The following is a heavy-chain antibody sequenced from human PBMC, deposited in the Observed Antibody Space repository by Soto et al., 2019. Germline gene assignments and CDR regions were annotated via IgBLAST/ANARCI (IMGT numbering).Heavy chain of an antibody. D-gene: IGHD5-18*01. Sequence: QVNLVESGGGVVQPGRSLRLSCEASGCIFSDFGMHWVRQAPGKGLEWVAVISYDGNNKYYAQSVKGRFTISRDNSKNTLFLNMDSLRPEDTAVYHCVKGDLDTAVVNSPDAFDFWGPGTMVTVS. CDR2: ISYDGNNK. CDR1: GCIFSDFG. CDR3: VKGDLDTAVVNSPDAFDF. V-gene: IGHV3-30*18. J-gene: IGHJ3*01.